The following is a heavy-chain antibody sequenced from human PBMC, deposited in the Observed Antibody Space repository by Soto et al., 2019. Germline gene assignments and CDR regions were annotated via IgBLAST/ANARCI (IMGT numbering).Heavy chain of an antibody. CDR2: INPSGGST. J-gene: IGHJ6*02. CDR3: ARCTTLTASSYYYYGMAY. D-gene: IGHD2-21*02. Sequence: GASVKVSCKASGGSFTYTLSWVRQAPGQGLEWMGIINPSGGSTSYAQKFQGRVTMTRDTSTSTVYMELSSLRSEDTAVYYCARCTTLTASSYYYYGMAYWAQGTSVLVSS. CDR1: GGSFTYTL. V-gene: IGHV1-46*01.